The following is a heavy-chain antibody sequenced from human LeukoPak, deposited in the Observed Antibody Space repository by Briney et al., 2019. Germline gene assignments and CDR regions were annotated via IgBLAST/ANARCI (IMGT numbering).Heavy chain of an antibody. J-gene: IGHJ5*02. CDR1: GGSISSGSYY. CDR2: IYTSGST. D-gene: IGHD6-13*01. CDR3: AKDGIALTSLNWFDP. Sequence: SETLSLTCTVSGGSISSGSYYWSWIRQPAGKGLEWIGRIYTSGSTNYNPSLKSRVTMSVDTSKNQFSLKLSSVTAADTAVYYCAKDGIALTSLNWFDPWGQGTLVTVSS. V-gene: IGHV4-61*02.